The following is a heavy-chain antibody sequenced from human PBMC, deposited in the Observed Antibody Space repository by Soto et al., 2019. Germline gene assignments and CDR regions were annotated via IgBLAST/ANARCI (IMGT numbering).Heavy chain of an antibody. J-gene: IGHJ4*02. CDR2: INPNSGGT. Sequence: ASVKVSCKASGYTFTGYYMHWVRQAPGQGLEWMGWINPNSGGTNYAQKFQGRVTMTRDTSISTAYMELSRLRTDDSAVYYCARGWELIHFYFDSWGQGTLVTVSS. D-gene: IGHD1-26*01. CDR3: ARGWELIHFYFDS. CDR1: GYTFTGYY. V-gene: IGHV1-2*02.